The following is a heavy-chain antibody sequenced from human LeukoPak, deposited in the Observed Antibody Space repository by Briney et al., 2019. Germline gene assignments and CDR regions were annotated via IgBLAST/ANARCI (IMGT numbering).Heavy chain of an antibody. J-gene: IGHJ3*02. D-gene: IGHD4-23*01. CDR2: ISSSSSYI. CDR3: ARDLTLHPRDAFDI. CDR1: GFTFSSYS. V-gene: IGHV3-21*01. Sequence: PGGSLRLSCAASGFTFSSYSMNWVRQAPGKGLEWVSSISSSSSYIYYADSVKGRFTISRDNAKNSLYLQMNSLRAEDTAVYYCARDLTLHPRDAFDIWGQGTMVTVSS.